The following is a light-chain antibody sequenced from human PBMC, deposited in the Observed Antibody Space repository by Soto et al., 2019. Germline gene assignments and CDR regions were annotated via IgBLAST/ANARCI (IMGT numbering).Light chain of an antibody. Sequence: EIVLTQSPGTLSLSPGERASLSCRASQSVSRSYLAWYQQKPGQAPSLLIYGASSRATGIPDRFSGSGSGTDFTLTISRLEPEDFAVYYCQQYGDSPWTFGQGTKVEVK. CDR2: GAS. J-gene: IGKJ1*01. CDR1: QSVSRSY. V-gene: IGKV3-20*01. CDR3: QQYGDSPWT.